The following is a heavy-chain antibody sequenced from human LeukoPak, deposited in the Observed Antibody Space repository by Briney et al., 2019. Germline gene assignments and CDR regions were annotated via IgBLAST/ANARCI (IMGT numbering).Heavy chain of an antibody. CDR3: ARAYYDFWSGYLGYFDY. V-gene: IGHV7-4-1*02. J-gene: IGHJ4*02. Sequence: ASVKVSCKASGYTFTSYAMNWVRQAPGQGLEWMGWINTNTGNPTYAQGFTGRFVFSLDTSVSTAYLQISSLKAEDTAVYYCARAYYDFWSGYLGYFDYWGQGTLVTVSS. D-gene: IGHD3-3*01. CDR2: INTNTGNP. CDR1: GYTFTSYA.